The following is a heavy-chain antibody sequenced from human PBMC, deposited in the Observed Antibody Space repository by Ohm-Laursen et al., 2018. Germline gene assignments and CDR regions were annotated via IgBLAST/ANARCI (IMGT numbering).Heavy chain of an antibody. V-gene: IGHV3-23*01. CDR1: GFTFYNFA. J-gene: IGHJ6*02. CDR2: ISGGGEST. CDR3: AKDAQLLRYYGMDV. D-gene: IGHD3-10*01. Sequence: GSLRLSCAASGFTFYNFAMTWVRQAPGKGLEWVSSISGGGESTFYADSVEGRFTISRDNSKNTLYLQMNSLRAEDTAVYYCAKDAQLLRYYGMDVWGQGTTVTVSS.